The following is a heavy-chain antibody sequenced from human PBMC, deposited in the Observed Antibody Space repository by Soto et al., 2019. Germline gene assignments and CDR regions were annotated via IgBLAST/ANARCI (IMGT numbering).Heavy chain of an antibody. Sequence: ASVKVSCKASGYTFTSYYMHWVRQAPGQGLEWLGWINTHNGNTNYAQNHQGRVIMTADTSTSTAYMELRSLRSDDTAIYYCTREGSAPYYYYGMDAWGQGTTVTVSS. V-gene: IGHV1-18*04. CDR3: TREGSAPYYYYGMDA. CDR1: GYTFTSYY. D-gene: IGHD3-10*01. J-gene: IGHJ6*02. CDR2: INTHNGNT.